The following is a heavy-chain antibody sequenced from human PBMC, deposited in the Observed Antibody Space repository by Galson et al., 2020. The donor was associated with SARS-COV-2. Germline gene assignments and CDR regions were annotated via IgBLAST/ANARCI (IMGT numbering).Heavy chain of an antibody. J-gene: IGHJ6*03. V-gene: IGHV1-2*02. CDR2: INPNSGAT. CDR1: GYTFIGYY. Sequence: ASVKVSCKASGYTFIGYYLHWVRQAPGQGLEWMGWINPNSGATNYAQKFQGRVTMTRDTSISTAYMELNSLRSDDTAVYHCARDNCGGDCYPGWGYMDVWGKGTTVTVSS. CDR3: ARDNCGGDCYPGWGYMDV. D-gene: IGHD2-21*02.